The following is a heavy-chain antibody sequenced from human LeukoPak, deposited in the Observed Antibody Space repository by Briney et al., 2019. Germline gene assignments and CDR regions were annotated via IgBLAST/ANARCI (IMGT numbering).Heavy chain of an antibody. CDR1: GFTFSSYE. J-gene: IGHJ4*02. CDR3: AGRGSGSYFDY. V-gene: IGHV3-74*01. CDR2: INSDGSST. D-gene: IGHD3-10*01. Sequence: GGSMRPSSAESGFTFSSYEMDWVRNAPGKGLEWVSCINSDGSSTSYADSVKGRFTISRDNAKNTLYLQMNSLRAEDTAGYYCAGRGSGSYFDYWGQGTLVTVSS.